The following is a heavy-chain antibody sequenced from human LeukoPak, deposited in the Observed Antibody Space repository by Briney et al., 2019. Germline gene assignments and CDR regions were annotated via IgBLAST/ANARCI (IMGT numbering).Heavy chain of an antibody. D-gene: IGHD1-1*01. CDR2: IYWDDDK. V-gene: IGHV2-5*02. J-gene: IGHJ4*02. CDR1: GFSLSTSGVG. Sequence: SGPTLVKPTQTLTLTCTFSGFSLSTSGVGVGWIRQPPGQALEWLVLIYWDDDKRYSPSLKSRLTITKDTSKNLVVLTMTNMDPVDTATYYCAHGTTSSPVDYWGQGTLVTVSS. CDR3: AHGTTSSPVDY.